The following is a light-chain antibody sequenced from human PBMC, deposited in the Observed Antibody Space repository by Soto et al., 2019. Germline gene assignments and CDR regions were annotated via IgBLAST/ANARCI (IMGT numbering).Light chain of an antibody. CDR2: GAS. Sequence: EIVMTDSPATLSVSRWERATLSCRASQSVNSNLAWYQQKPGQAPRILIYGASNRAPGIPARFSGSGSGTEFTLTISSLKSEDFALYYCQQYNNWWTFGQGTKVDIK. J-gene: IGKJ1*01. CDR1: QSVNSN. V-gene: IGKV3-15*01. CDR3: QQYNNWWT.